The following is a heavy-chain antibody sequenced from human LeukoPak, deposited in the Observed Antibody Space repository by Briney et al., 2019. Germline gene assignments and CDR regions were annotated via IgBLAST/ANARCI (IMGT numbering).Heavy chain of an antibody. CDR3: ARAGWVTFGGVLKSYMDV. J-gene: IGHJ6*03. CDR2: IYHSGST. D-gene: IGHD3-16*01. Sequence: SEILSLTCTVSGYSISSGYYRGWIRPPPGKGLEWIGRIYHSGSTYYNPSLKSRVTISVDTSKNQFSLKLSSVSAADTAVYYCARAGWVTFGGVLKSYMDVWGKATTVTVSS. V-gene: IGHV4-38-2*02. CDR1: GYSISSGYY.